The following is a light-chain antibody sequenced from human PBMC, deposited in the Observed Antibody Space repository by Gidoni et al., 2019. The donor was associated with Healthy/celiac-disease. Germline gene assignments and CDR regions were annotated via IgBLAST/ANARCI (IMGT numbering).Light chain of an antibody. CDR2: AAS. CDR1: QSISSY. V-gene: IGKV1-39*01. CDR3: QQSYSTPGT. J-gene: IGKJ1*01. Sequence: DIQMTQSPSSLSASVGDRVTITCRASQSISSYLNWYQQKPGKAPKLLIYAASSLQIGVPSRFSGSGSVTDFTLTISSLQPEDFATYYCQQSYSTPGTFGQGTKVEIK.